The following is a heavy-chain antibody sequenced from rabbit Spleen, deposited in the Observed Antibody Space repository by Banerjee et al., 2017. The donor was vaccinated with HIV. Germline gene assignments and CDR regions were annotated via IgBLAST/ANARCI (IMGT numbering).Heavy chain of an antibody. CDR1: GIDFSSYYY. CDR2: IDSGSSGFT. V-gene: IGHV1S40*01. Sequence: QSLEESGGDLVKPGASLTLTCTASGIDFSSYYYMCWVRQAPGKGLEWIACIDSGSSGFTYVASWAKGRFTISKTSSTTVTLQMTSLTVADTATYFCARGSATMTMVITGFYLSLWGPGTLVTVS. J-gene: IGHJ4*01. CDR3: ARGSATMTMVITGFYLSL. D-gene: IGHD2-1*01.